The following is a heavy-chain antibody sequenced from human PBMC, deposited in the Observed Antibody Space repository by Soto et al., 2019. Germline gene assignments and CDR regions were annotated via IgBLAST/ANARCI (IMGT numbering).Heavy chain of an antibody. Sequence: PSETLSLTCVVSGDSVTFGHHYWTWIRQPPGKGLEWIGHIFFTGATNYSPSLKSRVTMSVDPSKPQFPVNLTSVTAADSAIFYWARGGPDGGGSSLGRRMDVWGQGTTVTVSS. CDR2: IFFTGAT. J-gene: IGHJ6*02. D-gene: IGHD3-16*01. CDR3: ARGGPDGGGSSLGRRMDV. CDR1: GDSVTFGHHY. V-gene: IGHV4-61*01.